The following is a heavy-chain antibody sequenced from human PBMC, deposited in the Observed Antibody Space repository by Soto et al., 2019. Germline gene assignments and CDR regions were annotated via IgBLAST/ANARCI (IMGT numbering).Heavy chain of an antibody. CDR2: IYYSGST. V-gene: IGHV4-31*03. J-gene: IGHJ4*02. D-gene: IGHD1-26*01. CDR3: AREGGIVGATAADY. CDR1: GGSISSGGYY. Sequence: QVQLQESGPGLVKPSQTLSLTCTVSGGSISSGGYYWSWLRQHPGKGLEWIGYIYYSGSTYYHPSLKSRVTISVDTSKNQFSLKLSSVTAADTAVYYCAREGGIVGATAADYWGQGTLVTVSS.